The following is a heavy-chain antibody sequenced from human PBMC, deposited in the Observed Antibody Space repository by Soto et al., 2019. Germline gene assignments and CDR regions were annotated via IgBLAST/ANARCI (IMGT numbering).Heavy chain of an antibody. CDR3: AKGATMIMVAPLTY. V-gene: IGHV3-23*01. J-gene: IGHJ4*02. CDR2: ISGSGGTT. CDR1: GFTFSGSA. D-gene: IGHD3-22*01. Sequence: EEQLLESGGGLVQPGGSLRLSCAASGFTFSGSAMSWVRQAPGKGLEWVSAISGSGGTTYYANSVKGRFTISRDNSKNNLFLQMNSLRAADTAVYYCAKGATMIMVAPLTYWGQGTLLTVSS.